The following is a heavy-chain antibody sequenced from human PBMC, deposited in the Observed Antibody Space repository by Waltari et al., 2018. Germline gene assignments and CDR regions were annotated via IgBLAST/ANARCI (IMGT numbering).Heavy chain of an antibody. CDR3: AKLKTSVVVVIIAY. J-gene: IGHJ4*02. D-gene: IGHD3-22*01. CDR2: ISGRGGRT. CDR1: GFTFSSYA. Sequence: EVQLVESGGGLVQPGGSLRLSCAASGFTFSSYAMSWVRQAPGKGLEWVSAISGRGGRTYYADSVKGRFTISRDNSKNTLYLQMNSLRAEDTAVYYCAKLKTSVVVVIIAYWGQGTLVTVSS. V-gene: IGHV3-23*04.